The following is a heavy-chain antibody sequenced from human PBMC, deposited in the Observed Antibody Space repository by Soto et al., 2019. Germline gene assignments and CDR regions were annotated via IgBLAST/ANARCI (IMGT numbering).Heavy chain of an antibody. Sequence: GESLKISCKGSGYSFTSYWIGWVRQMPGKGLEWMGIIYPGDSDTRYSPSFQGQVTISADKSISTAYLQWSSLKASDTAMYYCARHVFDKVAATDDYYYGMDVWGQGTTVTVSS. CDR2: IYPGDSDT. CDR1: GYSFTSYW. V-gene: IGHV5-51*01. D-gene: IGHD2-15*01. CDR3: ARHVFDKVAATDDYYYGMDV. J-gene: IGHJ6*02.